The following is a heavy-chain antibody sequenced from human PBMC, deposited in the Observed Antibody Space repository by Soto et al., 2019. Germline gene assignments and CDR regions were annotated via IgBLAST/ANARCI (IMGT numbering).Heavy chain of an antibody. CDR3: ARVSDIVVVPAATFFDY. D-gene: IGHD2-2*01. Sequence: ASAKVSCKASGYTFTSYYMHWVRQALGQGLEWMGIINPSGGSTSYAQKFQGRVTMTRDTSTSTVYMELSSLRSEDTAVYYCARVSDIVVVPAATFFDYWGQGTLVTVSS. V-gene: IGHV1-46*03. CDR1: GYTFTSYY. CDR2: INPSGGST. J-gene: IGHJ4*02.